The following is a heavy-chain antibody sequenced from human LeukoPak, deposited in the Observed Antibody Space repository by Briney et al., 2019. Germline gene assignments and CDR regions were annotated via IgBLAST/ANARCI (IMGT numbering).Heavy chain of an antibody. J-gene: IGHJ6*02. CDR1: GGSISSYY. V-gene: IGHV4-4*07. Sequence: SETLSLTCTVSGGSISSYYWSWIRQPAGKGLEWIGRIYTSGSTNYNPSLKSRVTMSVDTSKNQFSLKLSSVTAADTAVYYCARDLGYCSGGNCSTRYYYYYGMDVWGQGTTVTVSS. CDR2: IYTSGST. CDR3: ARDLGYCSGGNCSTRYYYYYGMDV. D-gene: IGHD2-15*01.